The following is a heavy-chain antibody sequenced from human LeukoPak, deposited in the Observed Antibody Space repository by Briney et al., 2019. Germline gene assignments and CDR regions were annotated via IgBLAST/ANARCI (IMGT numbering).Heavy chain of an antibody. D-gene: IGHD6-13*01. CDR1: GFTVSSIY. J-gene: IGHJ4*02. V-gene: IGHV3-66*01. Sequence: GGPLRLSCTASGFTVSSIYMSWVRQAPGKGLEWVSVIYNDGSPYYADSVRDRFTISRDNSKNTVDLQLNRLRAEDTAVYFCARGLLAAGTFDSWGQGTLVTVSS. CDR2: IYNDGSP. CDR3: ARGLLAAGTFDS.